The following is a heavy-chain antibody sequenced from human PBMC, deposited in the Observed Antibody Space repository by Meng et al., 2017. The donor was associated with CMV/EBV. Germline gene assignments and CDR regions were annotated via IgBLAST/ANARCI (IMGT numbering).Heavy chain of an antibody. CDR1: GGSISSYS. CDR2: ISYTGTT. CDR3: AKWESGYKAFQY. V-gene: IGHV4-59*01. D-gene: IGHD1-14*01. J-gene: IGHJ1*01. Sequence: SETLSLTCTVSGGSISSYSCNWVRQPPGKGLEWIGYISYTGTTKYNPSFESRVTMLVDTSKNQFSLKLSPVTAADTAVYYCAKWESGYKAFQYWGHGTLVTVSS.